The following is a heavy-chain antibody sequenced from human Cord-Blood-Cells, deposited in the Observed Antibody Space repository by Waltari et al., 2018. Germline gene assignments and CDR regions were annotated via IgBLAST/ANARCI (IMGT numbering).Heavy chain of an antibody. Sequence: QVQLVQSGSELKKPGASVKVSCKASGYTFTRYAMNWVRQAPGQGLEWMGWSNTNTGNPTYAQGFTGRFVFSLDSSVSTAYLQISSLKAEDTAVYYCARPPYCSGGSCYYYYGMDVWGQGTTVTVSS. J-gene: IGHJ6*02. CDR1: GYTFTRYA. V-gene: IGHV7-4-1*02. D-gene: IGHD2-15*01. CDR2: SNTNTGNP. CDR3: ARPPYCSGGSCYYYYGMDV.